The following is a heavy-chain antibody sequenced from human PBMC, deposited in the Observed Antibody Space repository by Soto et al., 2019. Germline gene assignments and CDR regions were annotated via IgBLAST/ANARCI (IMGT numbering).Heavy chain of an antibody. J-gene: IGHJ5*02. D-gene: IGHD2-15*01. CDR1: GYTFTSYG. V-gene: IGHV1-18*01. Sequence: GASVKVSCKASGYTFTSYGISWVRQAPGQGLEWMGWISAYNGNTNYAQKLQGRVTMTTDTSTSTAYMELRSLRSDDTAVYYCARYCSGGSCYPYNWFDPWGQGTLVTVSS. CDR3: ARYCSGGSCYPYNWFDP. CDR2: ISAYNGNT.